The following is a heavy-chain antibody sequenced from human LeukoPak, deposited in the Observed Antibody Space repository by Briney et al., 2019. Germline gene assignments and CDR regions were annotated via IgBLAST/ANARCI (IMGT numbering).Heavy chain of an antibody. V-gene: IGHV4-39*01. CDR2: IYYSGST. CDR1: GGSISSGSYY. J-gene: IGHJ4*02. CDR3: ARGCDLGGNSRCIDY. D-gene: IGHD4-23*01. Sequence: SETLSLTCTVSGGSISSGSYYWGWIRQPPGKGLAWIGSIYYSGSTYYNPSLKSRVTISVDTSKNQFSLKLSSVTAADTAVYYCARGCDLGGNSRCIDYWGQGTLVTVSS.